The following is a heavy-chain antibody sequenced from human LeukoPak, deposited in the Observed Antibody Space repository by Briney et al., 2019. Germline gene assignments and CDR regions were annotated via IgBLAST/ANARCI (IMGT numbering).Heavy chain of an antibody. CDR2: INAYNGNT. Sequence: ASVKVSCKSSGYTFTGYYMHWVRQAPGQGLEWMGWINAYNGNTNYAQKLQGRVTMTTDTSTSTAYMELRSLRSDDTAVYYCARDTYGDRQSFDYWGQGTLVTVSS. V-gene: IGHV1-18*04. CDR3: ARDTYGDRQSFDY. CDR1: GYTFTGYY. D-gene: IGHD4-17*01. J-gene: IGHJ4*02.